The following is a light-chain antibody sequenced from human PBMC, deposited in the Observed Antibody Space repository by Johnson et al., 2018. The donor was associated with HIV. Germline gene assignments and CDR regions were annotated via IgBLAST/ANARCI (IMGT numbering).Light chain of an antibody. CDR2: DND. J-gene: IGLJ1*01. Sequence: QSMLTQPPSVSAAPGQKVTISCSGSNYNIGNNYVSWYQHLPGTAPKLLIYDNDQRPSGIPDRFSASKSGTSAPLDITGLQTGDGADDYCGTWDSSLNASYVFGSGTSDTVL. V-gene: IGLV1-51*01. CDR3: GTWDSSLNASYV. CDR1: NYNIGNNY.